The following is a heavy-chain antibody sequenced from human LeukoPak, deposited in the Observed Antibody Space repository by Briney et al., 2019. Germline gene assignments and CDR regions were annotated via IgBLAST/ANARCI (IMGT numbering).Heavy chain of an antibody. V-gene: IGHV3-23*01. Sequence: GGSLRLSCAASGFTVRSNYMSWVRQAPGKGLEWVSAISGSGGSTYYADSVKGRFTISRDNSKNTLYLQMNSLRAEDTAVYYCAGGEPYWEFDYWGQGTLVTVSS. J-gene: IGHJ4*02. CDR3: AGGEPYWEFDY. CDR2: ISGSGGST. CDR1: GFTVRSNY. D-gene: IGHD3-16*01.